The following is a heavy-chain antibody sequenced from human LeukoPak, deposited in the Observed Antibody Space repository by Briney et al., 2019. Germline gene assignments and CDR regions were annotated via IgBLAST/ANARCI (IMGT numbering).Heavy chain of an antibody. V-gene: IGHV3-9*01. CDR3: PKDGDGNPVNWFDP. J-gene: IGHJ5*02. D-gene: IGHD4-23*01. CDR2: ISWNSGSI. Sequence: GGSLRLSCAASGFTFDDYAMHWVRQAPGKGLEWVSIISWNSGSIAYADSVKGRFTISRDNAKNSLYLQMHSLRADDTALYYCPKDGDGNPVNWFDPWGQGTLATVSS. CDR1: GFTFDDYA.